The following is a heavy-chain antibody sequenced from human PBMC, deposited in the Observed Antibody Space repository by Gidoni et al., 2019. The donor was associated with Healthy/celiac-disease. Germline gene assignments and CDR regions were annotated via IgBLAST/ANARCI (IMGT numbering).Heavy chain of an antibody. V-gene: IGHV3-48*02. CDR2: ISSSSSTI. Sequence: EVQLVESGGGLVQPGGSLRLPCAASGFTFSSYSMNWVRQAPGKGLEWVSYISSSSSTIYYADSVKGRFTISRDNAKNSLYLQMNSLRDEDTAVYYCARERPEVPRYDFWSGYTGYYFDYWGQGTLVTVSS. D-gene: IGHD3-3*01. J-gene: IGHJ4*02. CDR3: ARERPEVPRYDFWSGYTGYYFDY. CDR1: GFTFSSYS.